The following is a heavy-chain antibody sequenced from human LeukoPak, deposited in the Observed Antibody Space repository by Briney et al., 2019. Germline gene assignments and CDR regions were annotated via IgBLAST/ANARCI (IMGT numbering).Heavy chain of an antibody. D-gene: IGHD6-13*01. V-gene: IGHV3-33*06. J-gene: IGHJ3*02. CDR1: GFTFSSYG. Sequence: GGSLRLSCAASGFTFSSYGMHWVRQALGKGLEWVAVIWYDGSNKYYADSVKGRFTITRDNSKNTLYLQMNSLRAEDTAVYYCAKAKYSSSWLDAFDIWGQGTMVTVSS. CDR2: IWYDGSNK. CDR3: AKAKYSSSWLDAFDI.